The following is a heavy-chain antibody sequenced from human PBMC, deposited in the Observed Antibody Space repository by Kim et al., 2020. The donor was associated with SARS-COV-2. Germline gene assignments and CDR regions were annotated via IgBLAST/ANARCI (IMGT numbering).Heavy chain of an antibody. V-gene: IGHV3-30*18. CDR3: AKWGVQRAYYYYGMDV. CDR2: ISYDGSNK. Sequence: GGSLRLSCAASGFTFSSYGMHWVRQAPGKGLEWVAVISYDGSNKYYADSVKGRFTISRDNSKNTLYLQMNSLRAEDTAVYYCAKWGVQRAYYYYGMDVWGQGTTVTVSS. CDR1: GFTFSSYG. J-gene: IGHJ6*02. D-gene: IGHD6-25*01.